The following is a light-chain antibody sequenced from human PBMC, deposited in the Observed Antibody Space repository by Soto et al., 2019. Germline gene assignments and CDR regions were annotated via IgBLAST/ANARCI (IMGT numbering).Light chain of an antibody. V-gene: IGKV3-20*01. CDR1: QRASRQY. CDR2: SVS. Sequence: VLTQSPDTLSLSPGDRATLSCRANQRASRQYLSWYQQRPGQPPRLLIYSVSMRADGIPDRFSGSGSGSEFTHTINRLEPEDFAVYYCQDFDSPQWTFGQGTKIEN. CDR3: QDFDSPQWT. J-gene: IGKJ1*01.